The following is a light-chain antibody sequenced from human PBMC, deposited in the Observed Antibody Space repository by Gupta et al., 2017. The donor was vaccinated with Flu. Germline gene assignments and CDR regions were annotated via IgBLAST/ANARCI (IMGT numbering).Light chain of an antibody. CDR2: EAS. V-gene: IGKV3-11*01. J-gene: IGKJ4*01. CDR1: QSVRTS. CDR3: QQELRPPFT. Sequence: ILARSPGDTATVSCRASQSVRTSLAWFRQRRGQAPRLIIYEASLRARGTPDRYSGDVSGSGTDFTLTISNLEPEDFAVFYCQQELRPPFTFGGGTMVEIK.